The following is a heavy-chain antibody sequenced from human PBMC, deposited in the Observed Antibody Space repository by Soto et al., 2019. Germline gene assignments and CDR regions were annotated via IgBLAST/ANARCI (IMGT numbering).Heavy chain of an antibody. Sequence: QVQLVQSGAEVKKPGSSVKVSCKASGGTFSSYAISWVRQAPGQGLEWMGGIIPIFGTANYAQKFQGRVTTTADESTSTAYMELSSLRSEDTAVYYCAREGGGDTAIAPGFDYWGQGTLVTVSS. J-gene: IGHJ4*02. D-gene: IGHD5-18*01. CDR3: AREGGGDTAIAPGFDY. CDR1: GGTFSSYA. V-gene: IGHV1-69*01. CDR2: IIPIFGTA.